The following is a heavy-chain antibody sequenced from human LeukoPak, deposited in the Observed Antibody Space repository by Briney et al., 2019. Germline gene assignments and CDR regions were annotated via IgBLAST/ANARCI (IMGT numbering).Heavy chain of an antibody. CDR2: IKQDGREK. J-gene: IGHJ4*02. CDR1: GFTFSSYW. Sequence: GGSLRLSCAASGFTFSSYWMIWVRQAPGKGREWVVNIKQDGREKYYVDSVKGRFTISRDNAKNSLYLQMNSLRAEDTAVYYCARGRSSGWYEYYFDFWGQGTLVTVSS. V-gene: IGHV3-7*01. D-gene: IGHD6-19*01. CDR3: ARGRSSGWYEYYFDF.